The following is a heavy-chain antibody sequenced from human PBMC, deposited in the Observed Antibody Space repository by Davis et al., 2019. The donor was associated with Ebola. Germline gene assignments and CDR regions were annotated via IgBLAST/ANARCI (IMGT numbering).Heavy chain of an antibody. D-gene: IGHD1-20*01. CDR3: ARDPTNLTGTSRSRYYYYGMDV. J-gene: IGHJ6*02. CDR1: GFTFSGSA. CDR2: IRSKANSYAT. Sequence: GSLRLSCAASGFTFSGSAMHWVRQASGKGLEWVGRIRSKANSYATAYAASVKGRFTISRDNSKNTLYLQMNSLRAEDTAVYYCARDPTNLTGTSRSRYYYYGMDVWGQGTTVTVSS. V-gene: IGHV3-73*01.